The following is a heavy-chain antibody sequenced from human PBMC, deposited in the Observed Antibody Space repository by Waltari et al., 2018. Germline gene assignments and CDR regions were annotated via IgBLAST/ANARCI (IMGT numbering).Heavy chain of an antibody. CDR1: GYTFTGYY. CDR3: ARAAGYYYDSSGYTQGFDY. J-gene: IGHJ4*02. Sequence: QVQLVQSGAEVKKPGASVKVSCKASGYTFTGYYMHWVRQAPGQGLEWMGWINPNSGGTNYAQKFQGRVTMTRDTSISTAYMELSRLRSDDTAVYYCARAAGYYYDSSGYTQGFDYWGQGTLVTVSS. V-gene: IGHV1-2*02. CDR2: INPNSGGT. D-gene: IGHD3-22*01.